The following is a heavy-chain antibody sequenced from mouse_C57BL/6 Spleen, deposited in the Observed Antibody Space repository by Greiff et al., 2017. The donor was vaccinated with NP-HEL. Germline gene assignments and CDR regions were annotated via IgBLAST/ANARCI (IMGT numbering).Heavy chain of an antibody. J-gene: IGHJ3*01. CDR3: EREGGFAY. V-gene: IGHV1-82*01. Sequence: QVQLQQSGPELVKPGASVKISCKASGYAFSSSWMNWVKQRPGKGLEWIGRIYPGDGDTNYNGKFKGKVTLTVDKSSSTAYMQLSSLTSEDSGVYYYEREGGFAYWGKGTLVTVSA. CDR1: GYAFSSSW. CDR2: IYPGDGDT.